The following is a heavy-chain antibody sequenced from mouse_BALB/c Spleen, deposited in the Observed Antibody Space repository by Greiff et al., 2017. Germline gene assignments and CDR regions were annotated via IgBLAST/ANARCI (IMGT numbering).Heavy chain of an antibody. CDR1: GFTFSSYT. CDR3: ASQPYDYDWFAY. Sequence: EVQVVESGGGLVQPGGSLKLSCAASGFTFSSYTMSWVRQTPEKRLEWVAYISNGGGSTYYPDTVKGRFTISRDNAKNTLYLQMSSLKSEDTAMYYCASQPYDYDWFAYWGQGTLVTVSA. D-gene: IGHD2-4*01. J-gene: IGHJ3*01. CDR2: ISNGGGST. V-gene: IGHV5-12-2*01.